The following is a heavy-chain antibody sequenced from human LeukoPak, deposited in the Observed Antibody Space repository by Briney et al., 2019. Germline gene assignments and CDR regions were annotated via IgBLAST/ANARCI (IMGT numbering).Heavy chain of an antibody. CDR3: ARKYYYDSSGYHYYYGMDV. CDR2: INHSGST. V-gene: IGHV4-34*01. J-gene: IGHJ6*02. CDR1: GGSFSGYY. D-gene: IGHD3-22*01. Sequence: SETLSLTCAVYGGSFSGYYWSWIRQPPGKGLEWIGEINHSGSTNYNPSLKSRVTISVDTSKNQFSLKLGSVTAADTAVYYCARKYYYDSSGYHYYYGMDVWGQGTTVTVSS.